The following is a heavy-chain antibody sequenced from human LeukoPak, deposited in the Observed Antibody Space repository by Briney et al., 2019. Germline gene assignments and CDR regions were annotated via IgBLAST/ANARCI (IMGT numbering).Heavy chain of an antibody. J-gene: IGHJ4*02. CDR2: IYYSGST. D-gene: IGHD6-6*01. V-gene: IGHV4-59*01. CDR1: GGSISSYY. Sequence: PSETLSLTCTVSGGSISSYYWSWIRQPPGKGLEWIGYIYYSGSTNYNPSLKSRVTISADTSKNQFSLKLSSVTAADTAVYYCAREGQLVLSGYFDYWGQGTLVTVSS. CDR3: AREGQLVLSGYFDY.